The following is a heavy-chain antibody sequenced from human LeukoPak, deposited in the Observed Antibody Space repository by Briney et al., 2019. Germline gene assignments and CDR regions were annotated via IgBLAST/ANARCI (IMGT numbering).Heavy chain of an antibody. CDR1: GFTFSSYE. V-gene: IGHV3-48*03. CDR2: ISSSGSTI. J-gene: IGHJ4*02. D-gene: IGHD1-26*01. Sequence: GGSLRLSCAASGFTFSSYEMNWVRQAPGKGLEWVSYISSSGSTIYYADSVKGRFTISRDNAKNSLYLQMNSLRAEDTAVYYCASRSGSYWSWGQGTLVTVSS. CDR3: ASRSGSYWS.